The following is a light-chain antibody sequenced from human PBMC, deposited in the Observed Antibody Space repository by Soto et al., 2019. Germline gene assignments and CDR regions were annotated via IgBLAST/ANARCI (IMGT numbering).Light chain of an antibody. CDR1: QSIDSD. J-gene: IGKJ1*01. CDR3: QPYSNWRT. CDR2: GAS. V-gene: IGKV3-15*01. Sequence: EIMMTQSPANVSVFPGGRATLSCRASQSIDSDLAWYQQKPGHVPRLLIYGASTRTTGVPARFSGSGSGTDFTLTIISLQSDEFAVYYCQPYSNWRTFGPGKKVEIK.